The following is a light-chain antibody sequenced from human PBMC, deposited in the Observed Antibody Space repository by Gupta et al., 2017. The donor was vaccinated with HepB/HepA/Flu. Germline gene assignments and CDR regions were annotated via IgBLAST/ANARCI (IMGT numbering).Light chain of an antibody. CDR2: GAS. V-gene: IGKV3-20*01. CDR1: QNIRNRY. Sequence: EIVLTQSPGTLSLSPGERATLSCRASQNIRNRYLAWYQQKPGQGPRLLIFGASNRANGIPDRFSGSGSGTEFTLTISRREPEEFAMYYCQHEDSSHFIFGRGTKLDI. CDR3: QHEDSSHFI. J-gene: IGKJ4*01.